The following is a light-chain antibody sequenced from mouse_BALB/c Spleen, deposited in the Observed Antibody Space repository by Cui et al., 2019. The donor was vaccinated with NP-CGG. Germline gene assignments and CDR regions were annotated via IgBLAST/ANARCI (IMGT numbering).Light chain of an antibody. CDR1: TGAVTTSNY. CDR3: ALWYSNHWV. CDR2: GTN. V-gene: IGLV1*01. Sequence: QAVVTQESALTTSPGETVTLTCRSSTGAVTTSNYANWVQEKPDHLFTGLIGGTNNRAPGVPARFSGSLIGDKVALTITGAQTEDEAIYFCALWYSNHWVFGGGTKLTFL. J-gene: IGLJ1*01.